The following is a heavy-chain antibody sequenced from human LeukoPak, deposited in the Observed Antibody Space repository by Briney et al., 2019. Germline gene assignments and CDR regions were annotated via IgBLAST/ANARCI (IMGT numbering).Heavy chain of an antibody. D-gene: IGHD1-7*01. CDR2: ISWDGRRS. CDR1: GFTFDDYA. Sequence: GGSLRLSCAASGFTFDDYALDWVRQVPGKGLEWVSLISWDGRRSFYADPVKGRFTISRDNAKNSLFLQMNSLRAEDTAVYYCAKVPNWNYLWFDPWGQGTLVTVSS. V-gene: IGHV3-43D*03. CDR3: AKVPNWNYLWFDP. J-gene: IGHJ5*02.